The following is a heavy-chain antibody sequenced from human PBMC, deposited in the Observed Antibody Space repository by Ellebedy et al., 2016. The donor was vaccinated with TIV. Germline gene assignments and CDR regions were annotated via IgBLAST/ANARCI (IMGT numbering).Heavy chain of an antibody. Sequence: GESLKISCQGSGYSFSSYWIAWVRLMPGKGLEWMGNIFLGDFDIRYSPSFQGRVTISADKSINTAYLQWSSLEVSDTAMYYCARHGQSGARYSDYWGQGTLVTVSS. D-gene: IGHD6-25*01. V-gene: IGHV5-51*01. CDR1: GYSFSSYW. CDR2: IFLGDFDI. J-gene: IGHJ4*02. CDR3: ARHGQSGARYSDY.